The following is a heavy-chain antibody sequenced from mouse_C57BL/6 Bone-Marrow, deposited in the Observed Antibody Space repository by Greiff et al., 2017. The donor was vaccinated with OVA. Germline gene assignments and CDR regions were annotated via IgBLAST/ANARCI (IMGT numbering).Heavy chain of an antibody. CDR1: GYTFTSYW. CDR3: ARERDYVDIWCAY. J-gene: IGHJ3*01. CDR2: IDPSDSYT. V-gene: IGHV1-50*01. Sequence: QVQLQQPGAELVKPGASVKLSCKASGYTFTSYWMQWVKQRPGQGLEWIGEIDPSDSYTNYNQKFKGKATLTVDTSSSTAYMQLSSLTSEDSAVYYCARERDYVDIWCAYWGQGTLVTVSA. D-gene: IGHD2-13*01.